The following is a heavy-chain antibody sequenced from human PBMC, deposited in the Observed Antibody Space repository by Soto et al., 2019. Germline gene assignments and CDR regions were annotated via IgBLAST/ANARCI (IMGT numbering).Heavy chain of an antibody. V-gene: IGHV4-34*01. CDR3: AIVAATYPGAEWFDP. CDR2: INHSGST. CDR1: GGSFSGYS. J-gene: IGHJ5*02. Sequence: QVQLQQWGAGLLKPSETLSLTCAVYGGSFSGYSWSWIRQPPGKGLEWIGEINHSGSTNYCPSLKSRVTISVDTSKNQFSLKLSSVTAADTAVYYCAIVAATYPGAEWFDPWGQGTLVTVSS. D-gene: IGHD2-15*01.